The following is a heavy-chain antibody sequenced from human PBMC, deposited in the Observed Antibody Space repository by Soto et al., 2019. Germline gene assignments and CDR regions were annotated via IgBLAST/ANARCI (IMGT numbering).Heavy chain of an antibody. D-gene: IGHD3-3*01. CDR3: VRGYDDDFWSGYYRNYYYGMDV. Sequence: SETLSLTCAVYGGSFSGYYWSWIRQPPGKGLEWIGEINHSGSTNYNPSLKSRVTISVDTSKNQFSLKLSSVTAADTAVYYCVRGYDDDFWSGYYRNYYYGMDVWGQGTTVTVSS. CDR1: GGSFSGYY. J-gene: IGHJ6*02. CDR2: INHSGST. V-gene: IGHV4-34*01.